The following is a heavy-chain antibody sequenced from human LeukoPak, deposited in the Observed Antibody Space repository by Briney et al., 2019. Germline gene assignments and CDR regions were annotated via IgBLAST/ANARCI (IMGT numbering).Heavy chain of an antibody. CDR1: GDSISIYY. Sequence: SETLSLTCSVSGDSISIYYWSWIRQPPGKGLEWIGYIYNSGSTNYNPSLKSRVTISVDTSKNQFSLKLTSVTAADTAVYYCARDRELGHWGQGTLVTVSP. J-gene: IGHJ4*02. CDR3: ARDRELGH. D-gene: IGHD3-10*01. CDR2: IYNSGST. V-gene: IGHV4-59*01.